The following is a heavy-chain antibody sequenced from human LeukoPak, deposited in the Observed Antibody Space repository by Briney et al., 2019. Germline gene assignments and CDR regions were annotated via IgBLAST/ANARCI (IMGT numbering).Heavy chain of an antibody. D-gene: IGHD3-22*01. CDR1: GGSISSSSYY. CDR3: ARVGRWAYYYDSSGYYYFDY. Sequence: SETLSLTCTVSGGSISSSSYYWGWIRQPPGKGLEWIGSIYYSGSTYYNPSLKSRVTISVDTSKYQFSLKLSSVTAADTAVYYCARVGRWAYYYDSSGYYYFDYWGQGTLVTVSS. CDR2: IYYSGST. V-gene: IGHV4-39*07. J-gene: IGHJ4*02.